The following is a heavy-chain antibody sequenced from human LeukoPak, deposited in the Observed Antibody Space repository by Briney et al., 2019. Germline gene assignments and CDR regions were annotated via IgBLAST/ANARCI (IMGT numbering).Heavy chain of an antibody. Sequence: GGSLRLSCATSEFTFSAYAMHWLRQAPGRGLEWVAFVRYGGNIKYYADSVKGRFTISRDNSKNTLYLQMNSLRPEDTAVYYCTKDLGTEYNIFDYWGQGTLVTVSS. D-gene: IGHD3-9*01. CDR3: TKDLGTEYNIFDY. CDR2: VRYGGNIK. V-gene: IGHV3-30*02. J-gene: IGHJ4*02. CDR1: EFTFSAYA.